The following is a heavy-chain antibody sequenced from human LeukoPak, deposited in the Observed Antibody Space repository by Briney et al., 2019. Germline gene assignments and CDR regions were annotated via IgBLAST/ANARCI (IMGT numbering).Heavy chain of an antibody. J-gene: IGHJ6*02. CDR1: GYTFTSYG. Sequence: ASVKVSCKASGYTFTSYGISWVRQAPGQGLEWMGWIGAYNGNTNYAQRLQGRVTMTTDTSTSTAYMELRSLRSDDTAVYYCASPRIAAAGIYGMDVWGQGTTVTVSS. D-gene: IGHD6-13*01. V-gene: IGHV1-18*01. CDR2: IGAYNGNT. CDR3: ASPRIAAAGIYGMDV.